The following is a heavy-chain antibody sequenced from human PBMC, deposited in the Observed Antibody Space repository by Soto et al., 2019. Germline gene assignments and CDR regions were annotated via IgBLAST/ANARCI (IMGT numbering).Heavy chain of an antibody. CDR1: GGSISSGGYY. V-gene: IGHV4-31*03. CDR3: ARDRGYGDFDY. CDR2: IYYSGST. D-gene: IGHD4-17*01. J-gene: IGHJ4*02. Sequence: SETLSLTCTVSGGSISSGGYYWSWIRQHPGKGLEWIGYIYYSGSTYYNPSLKSRVTISVDTSKNQFSLKLSSVTAADTAVYYCARDRGYGDFDYWGQGTLVTVSS.